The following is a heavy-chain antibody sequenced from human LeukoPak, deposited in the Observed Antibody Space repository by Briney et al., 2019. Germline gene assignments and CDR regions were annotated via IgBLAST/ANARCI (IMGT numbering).Heavy chain of an antibody. CDR3: ARHLVVPAATLQYTPNPSLKKKNYYYYMDV. J-gene: IGHJ6*03. V-gene: IGHV4-34*01. CDR1: GGSFSGYY. D-gene: IGHD2-2*01. CDR2: INHSGST. Sequence: SETLSLTCAVYGGSFSGYYWSWIRQPPGKGLEWIGEINHSGSTNYNPSLKSRVTISVDTSKNQFSLKLSSVTAADTAVYYCARHLVVPAATLQYTPNPSLKKKNYYYYMDVWGKGTTVTISS.